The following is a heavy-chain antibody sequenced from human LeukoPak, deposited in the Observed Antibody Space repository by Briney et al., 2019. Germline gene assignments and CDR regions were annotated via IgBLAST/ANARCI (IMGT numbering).Heavy chain of an antibody. J-gene: IGHJ6*02. CDR3: ARGMYLAYGMDV. V-gene: IGHV3-74*01. CDR1: GFTFSRYW. CDR2: IKGDGNST. Sequence: GGALRLSCAASGFTFSRYWTHWVRPAPGKGLGWVSRIKGDGNSTNYADSAKGRFTISRDNAKNTVYLQMNSLRAEDTAVYYCARGMYLAYGMDVWGQGTTVTVSS. D-gene: IGHD2-8*01.